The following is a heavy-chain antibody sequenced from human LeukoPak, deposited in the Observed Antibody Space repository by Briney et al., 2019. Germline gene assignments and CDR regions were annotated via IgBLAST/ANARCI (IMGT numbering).Heavy chain of an antibody. CDR3: VKASSSSPQYNWFDA. Sequence: GRSLRLSCAASGFTFSNYAMHWVRQAPGKGLEWVAIISYDGSNKYYADSVKGRFTISRDNSKNTLYLQMNSLRAEDTALYYCVKASSSSPQYNWFDAWGQGTLVTVSS. D-gene: IGHD6-6*01. CDR2: ISYDGSNK. V-gene: IGHV3-30-3*01. CDR1: GFTFSNYA. J-gene: IGHJ5*02.